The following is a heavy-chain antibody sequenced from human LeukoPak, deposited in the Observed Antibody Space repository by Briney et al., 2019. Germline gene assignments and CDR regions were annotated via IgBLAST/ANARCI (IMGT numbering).Heavy chain of an antibody. CDR3: ARGTQYGDYSDAFDI. V-gene: IGHV1-69*13. CDR2: IIPIFGTA. CDR1: SGTFSSYA. Sequence: GASVKVSCKASSGTFSSYAISWVRQAPGQGLEWLEGIIPIFGTANYAQKFQGRVTITADESTSTAYMELSSLRSEDTAVYYCARGTQYGDYSDAFDIWGQGTMVTVSS. J-gene: IGHJ3*02. D-gene: IGHD4-17*01.